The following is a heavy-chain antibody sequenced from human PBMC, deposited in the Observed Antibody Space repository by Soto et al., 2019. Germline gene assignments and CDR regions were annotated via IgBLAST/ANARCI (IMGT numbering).Heavy chain of an antibody. CDR3: ARSPWYYDAFDI. J-gene: IGHJ3*02. Sequence: QVQLVQSGAEVKKPGSSVKVSCKASGVTFSSYAISWVRQAPGQGLEWMGGIIPIFGTANYAQKFQGRVTITADESTNTAYMELRSRISEDKTVYYCARSPWYYDAFDIWGQGTMVTVSS. CDR1: GVTFSSYA. D-gene: IGHD3-10*01. V-gene: IGHV1-69*01. CDR2: IIPIFGTA.